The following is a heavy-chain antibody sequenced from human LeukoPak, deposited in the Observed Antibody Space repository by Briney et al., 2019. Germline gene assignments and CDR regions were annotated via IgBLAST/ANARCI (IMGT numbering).Heavy chain of an antibody. J-gene: IGHJ4*02. CDR3: ASGAVAGVFEY. V-gene: IGHV1-8*03. D-gene: IGHD6-19*01. CDR1: GYTFTSYD. Sequence: ASVKVSCKASGYTFTSYDINWVRQATGQGLEWMGWMNPNSGNTGYAQKFQGRVTITRNTSISTAYMELSSLRAGDTALYYCASGAVAGVFEYWGQGTLVTVSS. CDR2: MNPNSGNT.